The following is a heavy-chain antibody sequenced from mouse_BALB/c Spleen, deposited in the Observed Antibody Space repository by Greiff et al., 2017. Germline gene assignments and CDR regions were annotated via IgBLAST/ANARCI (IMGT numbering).Heavy chain of an antibody. J-gene: IGHJ2*01. CDR1: GYTFTSYW. CDR2: INPSTGYT. V-gene: IGHV1-7*01. CDR3: ARSGEVFDY. Sequence: QVQLKESGAELAKPGASVKMSCKASGYTFTSYWMHWVKQRPGQGLEWIGYINPSTGYTEYNQKFKDKATLTADKSSSTAYMQLSSLTSEDSAVYYCARSGEVFDYWGQGTTLTVSS. D-gene: IGHD2-13*01.